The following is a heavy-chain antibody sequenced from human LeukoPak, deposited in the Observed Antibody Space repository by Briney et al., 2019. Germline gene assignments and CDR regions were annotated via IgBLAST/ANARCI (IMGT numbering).Heavy chain of an antibody. CDR1: GGTFSSYA. Sequence: GASVKVSCKASGGTFSSYAINWVRQAPGQGLEWMGGITPIFGTANYAQKFQGRVTITADESTSTAYMELSSLRSEDTAVYYCACGGDIVVPGYWGQGTLVTVSS. V-gene: IGHV1-69*01. CDR3: ACGGDIVVPGY. J-gene: IGHJ4*02. D-gene: IGHD2-2*01. CDR2: ITPIFGTA.